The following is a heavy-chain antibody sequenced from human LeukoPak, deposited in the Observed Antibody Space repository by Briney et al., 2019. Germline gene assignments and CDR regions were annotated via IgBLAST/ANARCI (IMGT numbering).Heavy chain of an antibody. CDR1: GYTFSIYY. J-gene: IGHJ4*02. CDR3: AREIGPIQLHLWGSAFDY. Sequence: GASVKVSCKASGYTFSIYYIHWVRQAPGQGLEWMGIISPSGGSRSYAQKFQGRLTVTRDTSTSTVYMELSSLRSEDTAVYYCAREIGPIQLHLWGSAFDYWGQGTLVTVSS. V-gene: IGHV1-46*01. CDR2: ISPSGGSR. D-gene: IGHD5-18*01.